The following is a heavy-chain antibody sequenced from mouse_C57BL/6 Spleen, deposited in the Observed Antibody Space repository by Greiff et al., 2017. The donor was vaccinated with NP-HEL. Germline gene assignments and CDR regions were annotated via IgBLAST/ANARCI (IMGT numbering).Heavy chain of an antibody. CDR3: TRVAYGSAFDY. CDR1: GFTFSSYA. CDR2: ISSGGDYI. J-gene: IGHJ2*01. Sequence: EVQRVESGEGLVKPGGSLKLSCAASGFTFSSYAMSWVRQTPEKRLEWVAYISSGGDYIYYADTVKGRFTISRDNARNTLYLQMSILKSEDTAMYYCTRVAYGSAFDYWGQGTTLTVSS. V-gene: IGHV5-9-1*02. D-gene: IGHD1-1*01.